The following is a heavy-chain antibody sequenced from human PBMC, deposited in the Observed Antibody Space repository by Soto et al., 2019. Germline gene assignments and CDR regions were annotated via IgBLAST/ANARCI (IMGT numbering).Heavy chain of an antibody. CDR2: TYYRSKWYN. Sequence: QTLSLTCAISGDSVSSNSAAWNWIRQSPSRGLEWLGRTYYRSKWYNDYAVSVRSRITINPDTSKNHFSLQLNSVTPEDTAVYSCQTLATGGSGGGGDYWGQGTLVTVSS. D-gene: IGHD6-19*01. J-gene: IGHJ4*02. CDR3: QTLATGGSGGGGDY. CDR1: GDSVSSNSAA. V-gene: IGHV6-1*01.